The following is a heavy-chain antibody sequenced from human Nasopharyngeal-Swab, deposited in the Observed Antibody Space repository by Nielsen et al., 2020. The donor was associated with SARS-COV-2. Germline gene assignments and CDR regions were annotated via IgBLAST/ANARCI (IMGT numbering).Heavy chain of an antibody. Sequence: SETLSLTCTVSGGSISSYYWSWIRQPPGKGLEWIGYIYYSGSTNYNPSLKSRVTISVDTSKNQFSLKLSSVTAADTAVYYCASGSLGPRWAYFYYYMDVWGKGTTVTVSS. J-gene: IGHJ6*03. D-gene: IGHD4-23*01. V-gene: IGHV4-59*01. CDR1: GGSISSYY. CDR2: IYYSGST. CDR3: ASGSLGPRWAYFYYYMDV.